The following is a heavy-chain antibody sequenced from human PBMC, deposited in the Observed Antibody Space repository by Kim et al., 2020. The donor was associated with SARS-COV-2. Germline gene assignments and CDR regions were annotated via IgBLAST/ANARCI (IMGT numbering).Heavy chain of an antibody. D-gene: IGHD2-21*02. CDR3: ASDLRYGDSRALTF. J-gene: IGHJ1*01. CDR2: IYDTETT. CDR1: GVSIDTNNW. Sequence: SETLSLTCLVSGVSIDTNNWWTWVRQPPGKGLEWIGAIYDTETTDYNPSLKSRVTILMDKSKNDFSLKLTSVTPADTAVYYCASDLRYGDSRALTFWGLG. V-gene: IGHV4-4*02.